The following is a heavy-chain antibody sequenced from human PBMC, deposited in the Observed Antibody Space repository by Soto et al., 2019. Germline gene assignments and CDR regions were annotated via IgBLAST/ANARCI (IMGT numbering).Heavy chain of an antibody. CDR3: VILGRNALLRDCFYS. CDR2: IYYSGST. J-gene: IGHJ5*01. Sequence: PSETLSLTCTVSGGSISSSSYHWGWIRQPPGKGLEWIGSIYYSGSTYYNPSLKSRVTISVDTAKNQFSLRLSSVTAADTAVYTSVILGRNALLRDCFYSWRQRPLVIVSS. CDR1: GGSISSSSYH. V-gene: IGHV4-39*01. D-gene: IGHD3-10*01.